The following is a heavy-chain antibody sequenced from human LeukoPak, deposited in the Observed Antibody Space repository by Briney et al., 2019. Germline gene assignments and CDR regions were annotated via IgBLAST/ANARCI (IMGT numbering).Heavy chain of an antibody. V-gene: IGHV3-48*01. CDR1: GFTFSSYT. J-gene: IGHJ3*02. D-gene: IGHD4/OR15-4a*01. CDR2: ISSSSSTI. Sequence: GGSLRLSCAASGFTFSSYTMNWVRQAPGKGLEWVSKISSSSSTIYYADSVKGRFTISRDNAKNSLYLQMNSLRAEDTAVYYCARDSPQALTILHPFNIWGQGTMVPVSS. CDR3: ARDSPQALTILHPFNI.